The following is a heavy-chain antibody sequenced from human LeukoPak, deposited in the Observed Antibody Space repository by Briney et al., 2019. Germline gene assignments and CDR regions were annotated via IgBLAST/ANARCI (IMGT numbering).Heavy chain of an antibody. CDR3: ARGQTYYDDSTGYHYYAFDI. V-gene: IGHV3-74*01. D-gene: IGHD3-9*01. Sequence: GGSLRLSCAASGFTFGNYWMHWVRQAPGKGLVGFSRINTDGSSTNYADSVKGRFTISRDSAKKTLYLRMNSLTAEDTAVYYCARGQTYYDDSTGYHYYAFDIWGQGTMVTVSS. CDR1: GFTFGNYW. CDR2: INTDGSST. J-gene: IGHJ3*02.